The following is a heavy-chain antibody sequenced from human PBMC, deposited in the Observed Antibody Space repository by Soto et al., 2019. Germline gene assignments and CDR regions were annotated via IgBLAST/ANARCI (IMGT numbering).Heavy chain of an antibody. V-gene: IGHV4-59*12. CDR1: GGSISSYY. CDR2: IYHSGST. J-gene: IGHJ6*02. CDR3: ARVPDV. Sequence: SETLSLTCSVSGGSISSYYWSWIRQPPGKGLEWIGYIYHSGSTYYNPSLKSRVTISVDRSKNQFSLKLSSVTAADTAVYYCARVPDVWGQGTTVTVSS.